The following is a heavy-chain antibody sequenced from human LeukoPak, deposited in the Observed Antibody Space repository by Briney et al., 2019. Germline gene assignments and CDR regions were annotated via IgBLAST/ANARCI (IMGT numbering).Heavy chain of an antibody. J-gene: IGHJ4*02. CDR2: IWHSGST. Sequence: SGTLSLTCAVSGGSISSSNWWSWVRQPPGKGLEWIGEIWHSGSTNNNPSLKSRVTMSVDKSKNQFSLKLSSVTAADTAVYYCARAWSSIAARIDYWGQGTLVTVSS. CDR3: ARAWSSIAARIDY. CDR1: GGSISSSNW. V-gene: IGHV4-4*02. D-gene: IGHD6-6*01.